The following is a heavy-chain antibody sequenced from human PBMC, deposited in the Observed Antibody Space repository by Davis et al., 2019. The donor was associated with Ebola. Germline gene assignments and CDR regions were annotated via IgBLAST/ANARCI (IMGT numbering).Heavy chain of an antibody. CDR2: IYYSGST. Sequence: PSETLSLTCTVSGGSISSGGYYWSWIRQHPGKGLEWIGYIYYSGSTYYNPSLKSRVTISVDTSKNQFSLKLSSVTAADTAVYYCARLAFKYSSGWYLDYWGQGTLVTVSS. CDR3: ARLAFKYSSGWYLDY. V-gene: IGHV4-31*03. CDR1: GGSISSGGYY. J-gene: IGHJ4*02. D-gene: IGHD6-19*01.